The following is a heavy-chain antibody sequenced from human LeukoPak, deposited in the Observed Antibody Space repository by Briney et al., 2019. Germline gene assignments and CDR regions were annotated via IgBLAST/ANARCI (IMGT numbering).Heavy chain of an antibody. CDR2: INHSGST. CDR1: GGSFSGYY. J-gene: IGHJ4*02. CDR3: AREAGGSGSYFIDY. Sequence: SETPSLTCAVYGGSFSGYYWSWIRQPPGKGLEWIREINHSGSTNYNPSLKSRVTISVDTSKNQFSLKLSSVTAADTAEYYCAREAGGSGSYFIDYWGQGTLVTVSS. D-gene: IGHD3-10*01. V-gene: IGHV4-34*01.